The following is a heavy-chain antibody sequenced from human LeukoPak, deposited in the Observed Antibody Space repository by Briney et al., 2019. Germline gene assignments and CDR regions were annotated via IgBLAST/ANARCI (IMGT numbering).Heavy chain of an antibody. CDR2: IIPVFGTA. CDR3: ARDRVVGLGIDNAFDI. D-gene: IGHD2-15*01. V-gene: IGHV1-69*01. Sequence: SVKVSCKASGGTFSTYAISWVRQAPRQGLKWMGGIIPVFGTANYAQKFQGRVTTTADESTSTAYMELSSLRSEDTAVFYCARDRVVGLGIDNAFDIWGHGTMVTVSS. J-gene: IGHJ3*02. CDR1: GGTFSTYA.